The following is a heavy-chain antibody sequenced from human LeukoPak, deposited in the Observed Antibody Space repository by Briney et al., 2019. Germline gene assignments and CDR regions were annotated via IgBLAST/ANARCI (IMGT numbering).Heavy chain of an antibody. Sequence: SETLSLTCTVSGGSISSSSYYWGWIRQPPRKGLEWIGSIYYSGSTYYNPSLKSRVTISVHTSKNQFSLKLSSVTAADTAVYYCATSKRTTVTTRFDPWGQGTLVTVSS. D-gene: IGHD4-17*01. V-gene: IGHV4-39*01. CDR2: IYYSGST. CDR3: ATSKRTTVTTRFDP. CDR1: GGSISSSSYY. J-gene: IGHJ5*02.